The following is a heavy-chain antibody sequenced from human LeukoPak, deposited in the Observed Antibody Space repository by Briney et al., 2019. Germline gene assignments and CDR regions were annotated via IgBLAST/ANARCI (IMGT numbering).Heavy chain of an antibody. V-gene: IGHV4-4*07. D-gene: IGHD4-17*01. J-gene: IGHJ4*02. CDR3: ARDPTTVTTIFDS. CDR1: GVSISAYY. Sequence: SETLSLTCSVSGVSISAYYWSWIRQPAGKGLEWIGRIYPGESIYASGNTNYNPSLKSRVSMSGDTSKNQVSLKLRSVTAADTAVYYCARDPTTVTTIFDSWGQGTLVTVSS. CDR2: IYPGESIYASGNT.